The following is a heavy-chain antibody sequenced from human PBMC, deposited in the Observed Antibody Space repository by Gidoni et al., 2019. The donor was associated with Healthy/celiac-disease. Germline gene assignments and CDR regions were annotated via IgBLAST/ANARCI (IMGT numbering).Heavy chain of an antibody. CDR3: AMGRSPSPLYYYYGMDV. V-gene: IGHV1-69*06. CDR1: GGTFSSYA. CDR2: IIPILGTA. J-gene: IGHJ6*02. Sequence: CGGTFSSYAISWVRQAPGQGLEWMGGIIPILGTANYAQKFQGRVTITAEKSTSTAYMELSSLRSEDTAVYYCAMGRSPSPLYYYYGMDVWGQGTTVTVSS.